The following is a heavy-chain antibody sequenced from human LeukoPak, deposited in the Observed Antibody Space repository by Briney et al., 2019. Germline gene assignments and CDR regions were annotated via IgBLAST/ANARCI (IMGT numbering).Heavy chain of an antibody. V-gene: IGHV4-4*08. D-gene: IGHD4-23*01. J-gene: IGHJ1*01. CDR1: NDSISSYF. Sequence: SETLSLTCTVSNDSISSYFCSWVRQPPGKGLEWIGFMCPSGRTDYNPSLKSRVTMSVDTSKNQLSMELRFLTAADTAVYYCATSYDGKTAPYDLWGRGTLVTVSS. CDR3: ATSYDGKTAPYDL. CDR2: MCPSGRT.